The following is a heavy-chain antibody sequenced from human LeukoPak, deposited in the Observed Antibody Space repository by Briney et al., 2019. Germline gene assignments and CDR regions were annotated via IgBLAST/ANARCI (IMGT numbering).Heavy chain of an antibody. CDR2: ISSSSSYI. V-gene: IGHV3-21*01. Sequence: GGSLRLSCAASGFTFSSYSMNWVRQAPGKGLEWVSSISSSSSYIYYADSVKGRFTISRDNAKNSLYLQMNSLRAEDTAVYYCARDLGDGDGYYYYYMDVWGKGTTVTISS. CDR3: ARDLGDGDGYYYYYMDV. CDR1: GFTFSSYS. D-gene: IGHD4-17*01. J-gene: IGHJ6*03.